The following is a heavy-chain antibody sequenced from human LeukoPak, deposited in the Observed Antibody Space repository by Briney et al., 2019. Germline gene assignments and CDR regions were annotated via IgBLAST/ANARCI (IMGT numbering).Heavy chain of an antibody. CDR3: ARDRAGSVWHFDY. CDR1: AYTFTGFY. J-gene: IGHJ4*02. D-gene: IGHD6-19*01. Sequence: GASVKVSCKASAYTFTGFYIHWVRQAPGQGLEWMGWINPNTGDTNYAQKFQGRVTMTGDTSITTVYMELSTLRSNDMAVYYCARDRAGSVWHFDYWGQGTLVTVSS. CDR2: INPNTGDT. V-gene: IGHV1-2*02.